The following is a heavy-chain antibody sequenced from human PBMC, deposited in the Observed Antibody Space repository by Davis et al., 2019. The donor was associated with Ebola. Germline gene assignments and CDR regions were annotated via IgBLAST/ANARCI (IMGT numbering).Heavy chain of an antibody. CDR2: FDPKDGET. CDR1: GYTFTSYY. V-gene: IGHV1-24*01. J-gene: IGHJ5*02. Sequence: ASVKVSCKASGYTFTSYYMHWVRQAPGKGLEWMGGFDPKDGETIYAQKFQGRVTMTEDTSTSTAYMELRSLRSDDTAVYYCARAIVVPNWFDPWGQGTLVTVSS. CDR3: ARAIVVPNWFDP. D-gene: IGHD1-26*01.